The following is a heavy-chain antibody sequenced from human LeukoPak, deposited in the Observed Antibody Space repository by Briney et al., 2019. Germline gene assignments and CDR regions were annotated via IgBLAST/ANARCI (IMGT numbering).Heavy chain of an antibody. V-gene: IGHV4-4*09. J-gene: IGHJ4*02. CDR2: IYASGRT. CDR1: GGSISSYY. D-gene: IGHD1-26*01. Sequence: SETLSPTCTVYGGSISSYYWSWIRQSPGKRLEWIGYIYASGRTYYNPSLRSRLTISVDTSKTQFSLNMSSVTAADTAVYYCVRGGVSKWELPHTEYWGQGTLVTVSS. CDR3: VRGGVSKWELPHTEY.